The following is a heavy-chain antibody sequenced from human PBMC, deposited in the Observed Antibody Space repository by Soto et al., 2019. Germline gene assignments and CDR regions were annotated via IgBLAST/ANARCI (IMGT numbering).Heavy chain of an antibody. CDR1: GYTFTSYG. V-gene: IGHV1-18*04. CDR3: ARESPKIASDLGRGYYGDWHRWFDS. Sequence: ASVKVSCKASGYTFTSYGISSVRQAPGQGLEWMGWISAYNGNTNYAQKLQGRVTMTTDTSTSTAYMELRSLRSDDTAVYYYARESPKIASDLGRGYYGDWHRWFDSWGQGTRVTVSS. D-gene: IGHD3-3*01. CDR2: ISAYNGNT. J-gene: IGHJ5*01.